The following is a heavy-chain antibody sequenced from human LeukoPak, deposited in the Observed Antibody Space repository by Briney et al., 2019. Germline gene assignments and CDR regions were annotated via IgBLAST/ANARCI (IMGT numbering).Heavy chain of an antibody. Sequence: PSETLSLTCTVSGGSISSSSYYWGWIRQPPGKGLEWIGSIYYSGSTYYNPSLKSRVTISVDTSKNQFSLKLSSVTAADTAVYYCARDEAAPGIPPEYFHHWGQGTLVTVSS. CDR1: GGSISSSSYY. D-gene: IGHD6-13*01. CDR3: ARDEAAPGIPPEYFHH. V-gene: IGHV4-39*07. J-gene: IGHJ1*01. CDR2: IYYSGST.